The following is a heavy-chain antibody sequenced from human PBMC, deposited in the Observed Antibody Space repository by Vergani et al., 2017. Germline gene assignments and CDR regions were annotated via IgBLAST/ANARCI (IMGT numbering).Heavy chain of an antibody. V-gene: IGHV3-33*06. D-gene: IGHD5-18*01. CDR1: GFTFNQYG. CDR3: AKAAMGLFDY. Sequence: QVQLVESGGGVVQPGRSLRLSCAASGFTFNQYGMHWVRQAPGKGLEWVAVTWYDGNNKQYADSVKGRFTISRDNSKNTLYLQMNSLRAEDTAVYYCAKAAMGLFDYWGQGTLVTVSS. CDR2: TWYDGNNK. J-gene: IGHJ4*02.